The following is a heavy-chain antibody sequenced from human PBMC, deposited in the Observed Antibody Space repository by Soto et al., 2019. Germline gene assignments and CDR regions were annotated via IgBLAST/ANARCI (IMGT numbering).Heavy chain of an antibody. CDR2: IYYSGST. CDR1: GGSISSGDYY. Sequence: ASETLSLTCTVSGGSISSGDYYWSWIRQPPGKGLEWIGYIYYSGSTYYNPSLKSRVTISVDTSKNQFSLKLSSVTAADTAVYYCARDTRLEVRGYCSGGSCYRLAWYFDLWGRGTLVTVSS. D-gene: IGHD2-15*01. V-gene: IGHV4-30-4*01. CDR3: ARDTRLEVRGYCSGGSCYRLAWYFDL. J-gene: IGHJ2*01.